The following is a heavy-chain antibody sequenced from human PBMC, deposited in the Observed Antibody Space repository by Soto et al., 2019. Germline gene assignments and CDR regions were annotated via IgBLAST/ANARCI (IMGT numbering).Heavy chain of an antibody. J-gene: IGHJ4*02. CDR2: IYYSGST. CDR1: GGSISSSSYY. Sequence: SETLSLTCTVSGGSISSSSYYWGWIRQPPGKGLEWIGSIYYSGSTYYNPSLKSRVTISVDTSKNQFSLKLSSVTAADTAVYYCASYSSSRAAPLFDYWGQGTLVTVSS. D-gene: IGHD6-6*01. V-gene: IGHV4-39*01. CDR3: ASYSSSRAAPLFDY.